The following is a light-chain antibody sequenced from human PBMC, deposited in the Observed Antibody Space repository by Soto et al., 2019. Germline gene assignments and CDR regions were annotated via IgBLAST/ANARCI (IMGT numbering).Light chain of an antibody. CDR1: SSDVGGYIY. J-gene: IGLJ1*01. CDR2: EVS. V-gene: IGLV2-8*01. Sequence: LTQPPYPSGSAGQSVTNSCPETSSDVGGYIYVSWYQLHPGKAPKLMIYEVSRRPSGVPERFSGSKSGNTASLTVSWLQAEDEAHYYCSSYAGSNNFVFGTGTKV. CDR3: SSYAGSNNFV.